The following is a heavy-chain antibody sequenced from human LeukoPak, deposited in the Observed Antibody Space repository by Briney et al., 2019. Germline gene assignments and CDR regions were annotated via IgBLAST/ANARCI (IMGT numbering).Heavy chain of an antibody. J-gene: IGHJ3*02. Sequence: SGTLSLTCTVSGGSISGFYWSWIRQPPGKGLEWIGYIYYTGSTNYNPSLKSRVTISVDTSKNQFSLKLSSVTAADTAVYYCARHLIMYNSNSSGANWGAFDIWGQGTMVTVSS. CDR2: IYYTGST. CDR3: ARHLIMYNSNSSGANWGAFDI. CDR1: GGSISGFY. V-gene: IGHV4-59*08. D-gene: IGHD3-22*01.